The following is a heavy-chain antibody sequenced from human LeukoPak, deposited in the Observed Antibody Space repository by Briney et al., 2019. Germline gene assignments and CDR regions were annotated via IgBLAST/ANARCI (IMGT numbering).Heavy chain of an antibody. CDR2: ISYDGSNK. CDR3: ARDPLYSGSYYFDY. D-gene: IGHD1-26*01. CDR1: GFTFSSYS. V-gene: IGHV3-30*03. Sequence: PGGSLRLSCAVSGFTFSSYSMNWVRQAPGKGLEWVAVISYDGSNKYYADSVKGRFTISRDNPKNTLYLQMNSLRAEDTAVYYCARDPLYSGSYYFDYWGQGTLVTVSS. J-gene: IGHJ4*02.